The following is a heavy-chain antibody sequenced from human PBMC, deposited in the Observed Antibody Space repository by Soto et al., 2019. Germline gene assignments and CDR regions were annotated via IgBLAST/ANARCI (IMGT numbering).Heavy chain of an antibody. CDR2: IYYSGST. CDR1: GGSISSSSYY. CDR3: ASVRRGGYESLRYYYGMDV. J-gene: IGHJ6*02. V-gene: IGHV4-39*01. Sequence: QLQLQESGPGLVKPSETLSLTCTVSGGSISSSSYYWGWIRQPPGKGLEWIGSIYYSGSTYYNPSLKSRVTISVDTSKNQFSLKLSSVTAADTAVYYCASVRRGGYESLRYYYGMDVWGQGTTVTVSS. D-gene: IGHD5-12*01.